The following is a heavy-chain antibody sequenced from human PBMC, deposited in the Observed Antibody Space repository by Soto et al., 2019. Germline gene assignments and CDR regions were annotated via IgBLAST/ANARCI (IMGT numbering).Heavy chain of an antibody. D-gene: IGHD3-16*01. CDR3: AKFRGPSYSYYYMDV. V-gene: IGHV3-23*01. CDR2: ISGNGRTT. Sequence: EVQLLESGGGLVQPGGSLRLSCAASGFTFGTYAMKWLRQAPGRGLECVSFISGNGRTTYYADSVKGRFTVSRDNSKNTMYLQMNSLRAEDTALYYCAKFRGPSYSYYYMDVWGKGPRSPSP. CDR1: GFTFGTYA. J-gene: IGHJ6*03.